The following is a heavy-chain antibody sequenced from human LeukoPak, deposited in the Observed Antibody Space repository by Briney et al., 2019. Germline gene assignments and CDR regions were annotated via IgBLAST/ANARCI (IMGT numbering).Heavy chain of an antibody. Sequence: GSSVKVSCKASRGTFSSYAISWVRQAPGQGLEWMGGIIPIFGTANYAQKFQGRVTITADESTSTAYMELSSLRSEDTAVYYCARGLRYYDILTGYSFDYWGQGTLVTVSS. D-gene: IGHD3-9*01. CDR1: RGTFSSYA. CDR3: ARGLRYYDILTGYSFDY. V-gene: IGHV1-69*01. CDR2: IIPIFGTA. J-gene: IGHJ4*02.